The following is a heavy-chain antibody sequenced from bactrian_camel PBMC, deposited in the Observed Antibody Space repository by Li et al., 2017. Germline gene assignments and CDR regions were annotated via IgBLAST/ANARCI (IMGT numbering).Heavy chain of an antibody. CDR3: AEDRGMCLAFLKAAGYRY. J-gene: IGHJ4*01. CDR1: GFTFLAYD. Sequence: VQLVESGGGLVQPGGSLRLVCSASGFTFLAYDMSWIRQRPGQALEWVATILRDGKYPHYPDSVKDRFAISRDDTKNTLYLQMNNLKPEDTATYVCAEDRGMCLAFLKAAGYRYWGQGTQVTVS. V-gene: IGHV3S32*01. CDR2: ILRDGKYP. D-gene: IGHD1*01.